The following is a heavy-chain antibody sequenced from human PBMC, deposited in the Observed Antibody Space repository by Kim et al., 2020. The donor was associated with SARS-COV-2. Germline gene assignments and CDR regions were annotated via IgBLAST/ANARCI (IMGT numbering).Heavy chain of an antibody. V-gene: IGHV1-18*01. CDR3: ARDHSRTSGYSSGWYSRGRSTTIDY. J-gene: IGHJ4*02. CDR1: GYTFTSYG. Sequence: ASVKVSCKASGYTFTSYGISWVRQAPGQGLEWMGWISAYNGNTNYAQKLQGRVTMTTDTSTSTAYMELRSLRSDDTAVYYCARDHSRTSGYSSGWYSRGRSTTIDYWGQGTLVTVSS. D-gene: IGHD6-19*01. CDR2: ISAYNGNT.